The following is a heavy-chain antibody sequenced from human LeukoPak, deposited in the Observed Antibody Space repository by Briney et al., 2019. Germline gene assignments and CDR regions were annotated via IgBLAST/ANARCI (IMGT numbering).Heavy chain of an antibody. CDR2: MNPNSGNT. CDR3: ARGQYYYGSGFMDV. Sequence: ASVKVSCKASGYTFTSYDINWVRQATGQGLEWMGWMNPNSGNTGYAQKFQGRVTITRNTSISTAYMELSSLRSEDTAVYYCARGQYYYGSGFMDVWGKGTTVTVSS. CDR1: GYTFTSYD. J-gene: IGHJ6*03. V-gene: IGHV1-8*03. D-gene: IGHD3-10*01.